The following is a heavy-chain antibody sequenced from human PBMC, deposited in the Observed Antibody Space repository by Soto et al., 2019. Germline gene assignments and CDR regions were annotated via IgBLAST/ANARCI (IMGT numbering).Heavy chain of an antibody. Sequence: GGSLRLSCAASGFTFSSYAMSWVRQAPGKGLEWVSAISGSGGSTYYADSVKGRFTISRDNSKNTLYLQMNSLRAEDTAVYYCVKDRGASSRRGTFDYWGQGTLVTVSS. CDR3: VKDRGASSRRGTFDY. V-gene: IGHV3-23*01. CDR2: ISGSGGST. D-gene: IGHD2-2*01. CDR1: GFTFSSYA. J-gene: IGHJ4*02.